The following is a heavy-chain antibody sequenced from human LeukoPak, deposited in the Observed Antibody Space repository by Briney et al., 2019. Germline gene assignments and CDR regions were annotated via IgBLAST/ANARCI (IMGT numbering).Heavy chain of an antibody. D-gene: IGHD6-19*01. CDR1: GFTFSDYD. V-gene: IGHV3-11*04. CDR3: AKFFSKTSCWYPGGLDY. Sequence: GGSLRLSCAASGFTFSDYDMRWIRQAPGKGLEWVSYISSDGNSIYYADSVKGRFTISRDNAKNSLYLQMNSLRGEDTAMYYCAKFFSKTSCWYPGGLDYWGQGILVTVSS. J-gene: IGHJ4*02. CDR2: ISSDGNSI.